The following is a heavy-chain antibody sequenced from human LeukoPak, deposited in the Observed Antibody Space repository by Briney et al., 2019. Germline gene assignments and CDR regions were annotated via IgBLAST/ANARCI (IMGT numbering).Heavy chain of an antibody. D-gene: IGHD3-9*01. CDR1: GGSISSYY. CDR3: ARQVLPPTGFDF. CDR2: IYYSGST. Sequence: SETLSLTCTVSGGSISSYYWSWIRQPPGKGLEWIGYIYYSGSTNYNPSLKSRVTISVDTSKNQFSLKLSSVTAADTAVYYCARQVLPPTGFDFWGRGTLVTVSS. V-gene: IGHV4-59*08. J-gene: IGHJ2*01.